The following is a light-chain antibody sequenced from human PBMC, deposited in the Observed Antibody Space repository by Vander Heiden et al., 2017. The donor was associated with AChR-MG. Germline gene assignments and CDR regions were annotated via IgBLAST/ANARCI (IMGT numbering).Light chain of an antibody. J-gene: IGKJ1*01. CDR1: QSISSY. CDR3: QQSYSTPQT. V-gene: IGKV1-39*01. Sequence: DLQMTQSPSSLSASVGDRVTITCRASQSISSYLNWYQHKPGKAPKLLSYAASSLQSGVPSRFSGSGSGTDFTLTISSLQPEDFATDYCQQSYSTPQTFGQGTKVEIK. CDR2: AAS.